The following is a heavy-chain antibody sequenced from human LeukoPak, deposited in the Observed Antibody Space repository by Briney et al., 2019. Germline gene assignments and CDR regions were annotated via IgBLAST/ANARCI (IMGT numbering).Heavy chain of an antibody. CDR2: ISYDGSNK. CDR3: ARDWLYYGSGGPGIFDY. V-gene: IGHV3-30-3*01. D-gene: IGHD3-10*01. J-gene: IGHJ4*02. CDR1: GFTFSSYA. Sequence: GGSLRLSCAASGFTFSSYAMHWVRQAPGKGLEWVAVISYDGSNKYYADSVKGRFTISRDNSKNTLYLQMNSLRAEDTAVYYCARDWLYYGSGGPGIFDYWGQGTLVAVSS.